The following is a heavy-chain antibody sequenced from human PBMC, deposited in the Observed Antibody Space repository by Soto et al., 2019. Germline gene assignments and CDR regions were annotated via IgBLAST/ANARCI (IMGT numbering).Heavy chain of an antibody. CDR2: ISYDGSNK. V-gene: IGHV3-30-3*01. Sequence: GGSLRLSCAASGFTFSSYAMHWVRQAPGKGLEWVAVISYDGSNKYYADSVKGRFTISRDNSKNTLYLQMNSLRAEDTAVYYCARGHRLRFLEWLLYYYGMDVWGQGTTVTVSS. D-gene: IGHD3-3*01. CDR3: ARGHRLRFLEWLLYYYGMDV. J-gene: IGHJ6*02. CDR1: GFTFSSYA.